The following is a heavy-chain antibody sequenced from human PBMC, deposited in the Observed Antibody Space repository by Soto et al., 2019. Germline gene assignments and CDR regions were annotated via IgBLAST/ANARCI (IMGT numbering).Heavy chain of an antibody. CDR3: ARATGYSSSWYYFDY. Sequence: GGSLRLSCAASGFTFSSYSMNWVRQAPGKGLEWVSSISSSSYIYYADSVKGRFTISRDNAKNSLYLQMNSLRAEDTAVYYCARATGYSSSWYYFDYWGQGTLVTVSS. D-gene: IGHD6-13*01. CDR1: GFTFSSYS. CDR2: ISSSSYI. V-gene: IGHV3-21*01. J-gene: IGHJ4*02.